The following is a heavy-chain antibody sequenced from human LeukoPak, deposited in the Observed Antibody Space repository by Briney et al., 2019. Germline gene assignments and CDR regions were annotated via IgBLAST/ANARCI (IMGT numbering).Heavy chain of an antibody. CDR3: ARGWELLYWYGMDV. D-gene: IGHD1-26*01. V-gene: IGHV3-30*04. CDR1: GFTFSSYA. CDR2: ISYDRSNK. J-gene: IGHJ6*02. Sequence: GGSLRLSCAASGFTFSSYAMHWVRQAPGKGLEWVTVISYDRSNKYYADSVKGRFTISRDNSKNTLYLQVNSLRAEDTAVYYCARGWELLYWYGMDVWGQGTTVTVSS.